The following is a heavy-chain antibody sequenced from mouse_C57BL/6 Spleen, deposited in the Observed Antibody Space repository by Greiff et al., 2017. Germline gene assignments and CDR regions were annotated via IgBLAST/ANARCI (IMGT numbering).Heavy chain of an antibody. V-gene: IGHV1-26*01. CDR3: ASLYGSRFAY. CDR1: GYTFTDYY. Sequence: EVQLQQSGPELVKPGASVKISCKASGYTFTDYYMNWVKQSHGKSLEWIGEINPNNGGTSYNQKFKGKATLTVDKSSSTAYMEVRSLTSEDAAVYYCASLYGSRFAYWGQGTLVTVSA. D-gene: IGHD1-1*01. CDR2: INPNNGGT. J-gene: IGHJ3*01.